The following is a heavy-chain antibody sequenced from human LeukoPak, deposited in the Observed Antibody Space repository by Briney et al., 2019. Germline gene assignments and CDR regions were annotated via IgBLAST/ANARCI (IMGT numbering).Heavy chain of an antibody. CDR2: IYISGST. D-gene: IGHD3-10*01. CDR3: ARASGDYPYPMGV. Sequence: SETLSLTCTVSGDSIRSYYWSWIRQPAGKGLEWIGRIYISGSTNYNPSLKSRVTMSVDTSKNQFSLKMSSVTAADTAVYFCARASGDYPYPMGVWGQGTTVTVSS. CDR1: GDSIRSYY. V-gene: IGHV4-4*07. J-gene: IGHJ6*02.